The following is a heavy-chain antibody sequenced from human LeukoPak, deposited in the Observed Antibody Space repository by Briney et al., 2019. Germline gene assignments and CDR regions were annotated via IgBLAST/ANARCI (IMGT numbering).Heavy chain of an antibody. CDR2: IYHSAST. J-gene: IGHJ3*02. D-gene: IGHD6-13*01. V-gene: IGHV4-30-2*01. CDR3: AREIADSVTGAFYI. CDR1: GGSISSGGYD. Sequence: SQTLSLTCTVSGGSISSGGYDWSWIRQPPGKGLEWIGYIYHSASTYYNPSLKSRVTISVDRSKHQFSLKLSSVTAADTAVYFCAREIADSVTGAFYIWGQGTMVTVSS.